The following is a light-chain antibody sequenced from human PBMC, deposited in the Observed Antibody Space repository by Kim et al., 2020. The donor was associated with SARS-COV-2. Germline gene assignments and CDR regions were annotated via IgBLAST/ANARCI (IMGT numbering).Light chain of an antibody. CDR2: GAS. V-gene: IGKV3-15*01. CDR3: QQYTNLPLT. J-gene: IGKJ4*01. CDR1: QTISSN. Sequence: VSPGERATPSCRASQTISSNLAWYQQKPGQAPRLLIFGASTRATGIPARFSGSGSGTEFTLTFSSLQSEDSAVYYCQQYTNLPLTFGGGTKVDIK.